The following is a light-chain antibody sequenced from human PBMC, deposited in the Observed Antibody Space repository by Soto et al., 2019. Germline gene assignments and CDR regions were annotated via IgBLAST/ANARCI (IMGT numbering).Light chain of an antibody. CDR1: QSVSTS. CDR2: GAS. V-gene: IGKV3-15*01. Sequence: EIVMTQSPATLSVSPGERVTLSCRASQSVSTSLAWYQQKPGQPPRLLIYGASTRATDVPARFSVSGSDTEFTLIINRLQSEDFGVYYCLQFNSWPRTFGQGTKVEIK. CDR3: LQFNSWPRT. J-gene: IGKJ1*01.